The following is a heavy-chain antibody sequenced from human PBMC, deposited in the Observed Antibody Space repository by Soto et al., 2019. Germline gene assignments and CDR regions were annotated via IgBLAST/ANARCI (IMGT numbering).Heavy chain of an antibody. CDR2: IIPIFGTP. Sequence: ASVKVSCKASGGTFTDLSLHWVRQAPGQGLEWMGGIIPIFGTPNYAQKFQGRVIITADEFTSTAHMELSSLRSEDTAVYYCARGWDHYDSSGLLTWFDPWGQGTLVTVSS. V-gene: IGHV1-69*13. CDR3: ARGWDHYDSSGLLTWFDP. D-gene: IGHD3-22*01. J-gene: IGHJ5*02. CDR1: GGTFTDLS.